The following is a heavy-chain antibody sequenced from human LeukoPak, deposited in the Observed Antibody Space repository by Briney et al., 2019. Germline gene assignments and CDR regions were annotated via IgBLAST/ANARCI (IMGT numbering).Heavy chain of an antibody. CDR2: IRSKANSYAT. V-gene: IGHV3-73*01. CDR3: ARVNYDILTGQGGWFDP. D-gene: IGHD3-9*01. J-gene: IGHJ5*02. CDR1: GFTFSGSA. Sequence: GGSLRLSCAASGFTFSGSAMHWVRQASGKGLEWVGRIRSKANSYATAYAASVKGRFTISRDDSKNTAYLQMNSLKTEDTAVYYCARVNYDILTGQGGWFDPWGQGALVTVSS.